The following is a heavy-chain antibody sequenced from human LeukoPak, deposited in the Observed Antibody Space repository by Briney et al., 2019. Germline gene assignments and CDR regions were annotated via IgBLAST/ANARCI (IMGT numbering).Heavy chain of an antibody. J-gene: IGHJ1*01. CDR3: ARLQSRYYGSGSYKDPFQH. D-gene: IGHD3-10*01. Sequence: GESLKISCKGSGYSFTSYWIGWVRQMPGKGLEWMGIIYPGDSDTRYSPSFQGQVTISADKSIRTDYLQWSSLKASDTAMYYCARLQSRYYGSGSYKDPFQHWGQGTLVTVSS. V-gene: IGHV5-51*01. CDR1: GYSFTSYW. CDR2: IYPGDSDT.